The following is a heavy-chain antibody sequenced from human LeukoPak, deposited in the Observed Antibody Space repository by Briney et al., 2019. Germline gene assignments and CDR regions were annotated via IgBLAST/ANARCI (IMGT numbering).Heavy chain of an antibody. CDR1: GYTLTELS. Sequence: ASVKVSCTVSGYTLTELSMHWVRQAPGKGLEWMGRINPNSGGTNYAQKFQGRVTMTRDTSISTAYMELSRLRSDDTAVYYCARGYRTVGAIEYFQHWGQGTLVTVSS. CDR2: INPNSGGT. J-gene: IGHJ1*01. CDR3: ARGYRTVGAIEYFQH. D-gene: IGHD1-26*01. V-gene: IGHV1-2*06.